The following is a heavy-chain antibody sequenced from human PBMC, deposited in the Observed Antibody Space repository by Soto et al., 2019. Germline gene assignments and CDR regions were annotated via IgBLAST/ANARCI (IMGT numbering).Heavy chain of an antibody. CDR3: AREDYGDYGGYFDS. CDR2: TYHSGNP. CDR1: GGSIRTGGYS. D-gene: IGHD4-17*01. Sequence: QLQLQESGSGLVKPSQTLSLTCTVSGGSIRTGGYSWSWIRQPPGKGLEGIGNTYHSGNPYYNPSIKSRITISVDGSKNQFSLKVSSVTAADTAVYYCAREDYGDYGGYFDSWGQGSLVTVSS. J-gene: IGHJ4*02. V-gene: IGHV4-30-2*01.